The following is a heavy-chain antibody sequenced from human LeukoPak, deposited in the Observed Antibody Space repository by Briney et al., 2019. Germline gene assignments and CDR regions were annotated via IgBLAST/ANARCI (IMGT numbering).Heavy chain of an antibody. Sequence: ASVKVSCKPSGYTFTSYDINWVRRATGQGLEWMGWMNPNSGNTGYAQKFQGRVTMTRNTSISTAYMELSSLRSEDTDVYYCARFWGYSLNWFDPWGQGTLVTVSS. CDR1: GYTFTSYD. CDR3: ARFWGYSLNWFDP. J-gene: IGHJ5*02. D-gene: IGHD5-18*01. V-gene: IGHV1-8*01. CDR2: MNPNSGNT.